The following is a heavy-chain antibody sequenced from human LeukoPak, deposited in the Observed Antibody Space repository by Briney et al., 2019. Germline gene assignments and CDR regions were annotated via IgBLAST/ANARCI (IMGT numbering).Heavy chain of an antibody. J-gene: IGHJ5*02. V-gene: IGHV4-4*07. D-gene: IGHD3-22*01. CDR1: GGSISSYY. CDR3: AREGSNYYYDSSGYLNWFDP. CDR2: IYTSGST. Sequence: SETLSLTCTVSGGSISSYYWSWIRQPAGKGLEWIGRIYTSGSTNYNPSPKSRVTMSVDTSKNQFSLKLSSVTAADTAVYYCAREGSNYYYDSSGYLNWFDPWGQGTLVTVSS.